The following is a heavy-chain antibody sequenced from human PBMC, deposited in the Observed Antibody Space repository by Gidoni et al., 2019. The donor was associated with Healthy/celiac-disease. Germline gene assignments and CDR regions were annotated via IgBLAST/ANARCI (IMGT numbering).Heavy chain of an antibody. J-gene: IGHJ2*01. Sequence: QVQLVESGGGVVPPGRSLRLSCVASGFTFRSNAIHWVRQAPGKGLEWVSVRTYDGNNKYYADSVKGRFIISRDNSMNTLYLQMNGLRTEDTAVYYCARGGAAAGVLRGDWYFDLWGRGTLVTVSS. CDR3: ARGGAAAGVLRGDWYFDL. CDR1: GFTFRSNA. V-gene: IGHV3-30-3*01. D-gene: IGHD6-13*01. CDR2: RTYDGNNK.